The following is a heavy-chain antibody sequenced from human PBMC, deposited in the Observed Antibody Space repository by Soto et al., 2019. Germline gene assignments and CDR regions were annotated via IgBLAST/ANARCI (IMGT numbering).Heavy chain of an antibody. CDR2: ISGSGDST. Sequence: EVQLWESGGGLVQPGGSLRLSCAASGSTFSSYAMSWVRQAPGKGLEWVSVISGSGDSTYYADSVKGRFTISRDNSKNTLYVQMNSLRAEDTAVEYCARELGYCSGGSCYVDGAVDFWGQGTMVTVSS. D-gene: IGHD2-15*01. V-gene: IGHV3-23*01. J-gene: IGHJ3*01. CDR1: GSTFSSYA. CDR3: ARELGYCSGGSCYVDGAVDF.